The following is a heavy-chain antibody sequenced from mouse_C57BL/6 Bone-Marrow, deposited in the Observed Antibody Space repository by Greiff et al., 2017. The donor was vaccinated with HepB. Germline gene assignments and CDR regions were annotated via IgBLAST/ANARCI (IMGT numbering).Heavy chain of an antibody. D-gene: IGHD1-2*01. V-gene: IGHV1-42*01. CDR3: ARSLRPYYYAMDY. CDR2: INPSTGGT. CDR1: GYSFTGYY. J-gene: IGHJ4*01. Sequence: EVQLQQSGPELVKPGASVKISCKASGYSFTGYYMNWVKQSPEKSLEWIGEINPSTGGTTYNQKFKAKATLTVDKSSSTAYMQLKSLTSEDSAVYYCARSLRPYYYAMDYWGQGTSVTVSS.